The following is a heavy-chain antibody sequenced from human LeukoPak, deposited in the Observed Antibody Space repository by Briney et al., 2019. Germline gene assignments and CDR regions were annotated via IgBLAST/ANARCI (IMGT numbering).Heavy chain of an antibody. CDR1: GGSFSSYY. V-gene: IGHV4-34*01. CDR3: ARAEDALDR. Sequence: SETLSLTCAVYGGSFSSYYWSWIRQPPGKGLEWIGGITHSGSTNYNPSLKSRVTISVDTSKNQFSLKLSSVTAADTAVYYCARAEDALDRGGQGTMVSVSP. CDR2: ITHSGST. J-gene: IGHJ3*01.